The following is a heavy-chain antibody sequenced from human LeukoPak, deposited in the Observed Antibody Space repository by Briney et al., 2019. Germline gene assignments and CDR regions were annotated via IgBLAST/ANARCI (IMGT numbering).Heavy chain of an antibody. CDR1: GFTFTDYW. D-gene: IGHD2-2*01. J-gene: IGHJ4*02. CDR2: ISSTGSYI. V-gene: IGHV3-21*01. Sequence: GGSLRLSCAASGFTFTDYWMTWVRQVPGKGLEWVSSISSTGSYIYYADSVKGRFTVSRDNAKNSLYLQMNSLRAEDTAVYYCARVPSAYCSSTSCEFDFWGQGTLVTVSS. CDR3: ARVPSAYCSSTSCEFDF.